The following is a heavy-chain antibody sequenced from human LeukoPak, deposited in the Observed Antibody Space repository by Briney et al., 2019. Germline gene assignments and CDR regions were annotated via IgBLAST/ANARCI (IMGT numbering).Heavy chain of an antibody. CDR1: GFTFSSYS. D-gene: IGHD3-22*01. J-gene: IGHJ1*01. CDR2: ISSGSSYI. V-gene: IGHV3-21*01. CDR3: ARASDSSAYYSYFDH. Sequence: GGSLRLSCAASGFTFSSYSMNWVRQAPGKGLEWVSSISSGSSYIYYADSVKGRFTISRDNAKNSLYLQMNSLRAEDTAVYYCARASDSSAYYSYFDHWGQGTLVTVSS.